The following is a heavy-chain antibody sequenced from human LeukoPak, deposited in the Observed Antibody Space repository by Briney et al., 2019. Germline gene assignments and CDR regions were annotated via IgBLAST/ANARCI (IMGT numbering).Heavy chain of an antibody. CDR2: ISAYNGNT. Sequence: GASVKVSCKASGYTFASYGISWVRQAPGQGLEWMGWISAYNGNTNYAQNLQGRVTMTTDTPTTTAYMELSSLRSEDTAVYYCARRAVGNSYYYYMDVWGKGITVTVSS. D-gene: IGHD6-19*01. J-gene: IGHJ6*03. CDR1: GYTFASYG. CDR3: ARRAVGNSYYYYMDV. V-gene: IGHV1-18*01.